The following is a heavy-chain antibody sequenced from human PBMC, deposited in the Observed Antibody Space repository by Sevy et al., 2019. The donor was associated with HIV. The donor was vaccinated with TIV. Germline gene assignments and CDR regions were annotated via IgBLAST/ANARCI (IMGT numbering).Heavy chain of an antibody. CDR3: VRQDLATAAPRPY. J-gene: IGHJ4*02. Sequence: SETLSLTCTVHGEPFSGYYWSWIRQPPGKGLEWIGEINHSGINHYNPSLKSRVTLSVDTSKNHFSLKLSSVTAADTAVYYCVRQDLATAAPRPYWGQGSLVTVSS. CDR2: INHSGIN. CDR1: GEPFSGYY. D-gene: IGHD6-6*01. V-gene: IGHV4-34*01.